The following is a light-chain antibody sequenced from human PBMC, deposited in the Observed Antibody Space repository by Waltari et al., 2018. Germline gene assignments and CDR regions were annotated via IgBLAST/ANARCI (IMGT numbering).Light chain of an antibody. CDR2: GAS. Sequence: EIVMTQSPPTLSVFPGERASVSCRASQSIRSNLAWYQHKPGQSPRLLIYGASTRPTGIPARFSGSGSGTEFTLTISSLQSEDFAVYFCQKYDNWLGTFGQGTKVEIK. J-gene: IGKJ1*01. V-gene: IGKV3-15*01. CDR1: QSIRSN. CDR3: QKYDNWLGT.